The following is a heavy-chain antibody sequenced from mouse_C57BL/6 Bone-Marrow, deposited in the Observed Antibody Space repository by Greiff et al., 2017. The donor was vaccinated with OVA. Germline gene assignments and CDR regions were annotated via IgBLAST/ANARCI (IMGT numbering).Heavy chain of an antibody. V-gene: IGHV3-6*01. D-gene: IGHD4-1*01. Sequence: EVKLMESGPGLVKPSQSLSLTCSVTGYSITSGYYWNWIRQFPGNKLEWMGYISYDGSNNYNPSLKNRISITRDTSKNQFFLKLNSVTTEDTATYYCAPGDWYFDVWGTGTTVTVSS. CDR2: ISYDGSN. CDR1: GYSITSGYY. CDR3: APGDWYFDV. J-gene: IGHJ1*03.